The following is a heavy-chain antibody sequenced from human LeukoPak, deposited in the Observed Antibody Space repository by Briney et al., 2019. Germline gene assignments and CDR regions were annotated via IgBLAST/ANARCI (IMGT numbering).Heavy chain of an antibody. D-gene: IGHD1-26*01. V-gene: IGHV3-9*01. CDR3: AKDLGELLPSCYDY. Sequence: GGSLRLSCEASGFSFDDYAMHWVRQAPGKGLEWVAGISRNSYNIAYGDSVKGRFTISRDNAKKSLSQQMNSLGTEDTAVYYCAKDLGELLPSCYDYWGQGTLVTVSS. CDR1: GFSFDDYA. J-gene: IGHJ4*02. CDR2: ISRNSYNI.